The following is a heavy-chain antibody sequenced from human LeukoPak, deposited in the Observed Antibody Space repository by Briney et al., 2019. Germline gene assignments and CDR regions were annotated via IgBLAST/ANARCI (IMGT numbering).Heavy chain of an antibody. D-gene: IGHD3-22*01. J-gene: IGHJ4*02. V-gene: IGHV4-34*01. CDR1: GGSFGGYY. Sequence: PSETLSLTCAVYGGSFGGYYWSWIRQPPGKGLEWIGEINHSGSTNYNPSLKSRVTISVDTSKNQFSLKLSSVTAADAAVYYCAINYYDSSGYYTPSWVFDYWGQGTLVTVSS. CDR3: AINYYDSSGYYTPSWVFDY. CDR2: INHSGST.